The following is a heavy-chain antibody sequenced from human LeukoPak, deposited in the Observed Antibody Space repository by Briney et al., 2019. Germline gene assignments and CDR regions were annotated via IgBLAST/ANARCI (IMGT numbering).Heavy chain of an antibody. CDR1: GYTFTGYY. CDR3: ARGYYGSGSYYKLGY. J-gene: IGHJ4*02. V-gene: IGHV1-2*02. CDR2: INPNSGGT. Sequence: ASVKVSCKASGYTFTGYYMHWVRQAPGQGLEWMGWINPNSGGTNYAQKFQGRVTMTRDTSTSTAYMELSRLRSDDTAVYYCARGYYGSGSYYKLGYWGQGTLVTVSS. D-gene: IGHD3-10*01.